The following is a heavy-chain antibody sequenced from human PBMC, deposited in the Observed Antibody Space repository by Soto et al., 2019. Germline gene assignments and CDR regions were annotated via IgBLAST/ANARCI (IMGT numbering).Heavy chain of an antibody. J-gene: IGHJ2*01. D-gene: IGHD4-17*01. V-gene: IGHV2-5*02. CDR3: AHSTMTTVTINWYFAL. Sequence: QITLKESGPTLVKPTQTLTLTCTFSGFSLSTSGVGVGWIRQPPGKALEWLALIYWDDDKRYSPSLKSRLTITKDTSKNPVVLTMTNMDPVDTATYYCAHSTMTTVTINWYFALWGRGTLVTVSS. CDR1: GFSLSTSGVG. CDR2: IYWDDDK.